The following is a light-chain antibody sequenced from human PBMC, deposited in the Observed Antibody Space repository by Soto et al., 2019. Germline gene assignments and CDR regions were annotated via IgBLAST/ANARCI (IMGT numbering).Light chain of an antibody. Sequence: EIVLTQSPGTLSLSPGERATLSCRASQSVDSNYLAWYQQKPGQAPRLLIFGAYGRATGIPDRFSGSGCGKDFTLTISRLEPEDFAMYYCQQYGSLSWTFGQGTKVEIK. CDR1: QSVDSNY. CDR3: QQYGSLSWT. J-gene: IGKJ1*01. V-gene: IGKV3-20*01. CDR2: GAY.